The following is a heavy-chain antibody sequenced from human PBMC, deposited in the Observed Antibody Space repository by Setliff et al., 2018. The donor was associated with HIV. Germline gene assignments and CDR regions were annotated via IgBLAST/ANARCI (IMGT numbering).Heavy chain of an antibody. J-gene: IGHJ4*02. D-gene: IGHD2-2*03. Sequence: SETLSLTCSVSGGSISSYYWSWIRQPPGKGLEWIGYIYYSGRTNYNPSLKSRVSISLESSKNQFSLMLNSVTAADTAVYYCARWIGTFDSWGQGTLVTVSS. CDR3: ARWIGTFDS. V-gene: IGHV4-59*12. CDR2: IYYSGRT. CDR1: GGSISSYY.